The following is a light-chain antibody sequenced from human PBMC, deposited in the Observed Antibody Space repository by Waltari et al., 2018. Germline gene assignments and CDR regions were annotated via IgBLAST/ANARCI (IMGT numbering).Light chain of an antibody. CDR2: VNSDGSH. Sequence: LVLTQSPSASVSLGASVKLTCTLSSGYSSNVIAWLQQQPGKGPRYLMKVNSDGSHRKGDDIPDRFSASNSGTEYYLTISSLQSEDEADYYCQTGGHGTWVFGGGTKLTVL. J-gene: IGLJ3*02. CDR1: SGYSSNV. V-gene: IGLV4-69*01. CDR3: QTGGHGTWV.